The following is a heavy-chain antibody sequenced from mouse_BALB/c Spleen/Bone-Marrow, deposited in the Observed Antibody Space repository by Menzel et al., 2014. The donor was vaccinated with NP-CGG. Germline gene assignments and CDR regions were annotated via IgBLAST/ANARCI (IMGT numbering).Heavy chain of an antibody. CDR2: IDPANGNT. CDR3: ARWEYYAMDY. Sequence: VQLQQSGAELVRPGASVKLSCTASGFNIEDTHMHWVKQRPEQGLEWIGRIDPANGNTKYDPKFQGKATITADTSFNTAYLQLSSLTSEDTAVYYCARWEYYAMDYWGQGTSVTVSS. D-gene: IGHD4-1*01. J-gene: IGHJ4*01. V-gene: IGHV14-3*02. CDR1: GFNIEDTH.